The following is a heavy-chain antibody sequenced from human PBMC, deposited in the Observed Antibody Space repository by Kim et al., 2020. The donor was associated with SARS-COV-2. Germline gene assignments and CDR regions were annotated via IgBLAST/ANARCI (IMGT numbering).Heavy chain of an antibody. V-gene: IGHV4-39*01. CDR2: IYYSGST. CDR1: GGYISSSSYY. Sequence: SETLSLTCTVSGGYISSSSYYWGWIRQPPGKGLEWIGSIYYSGSTYYNPSLKSRVTISVDTSKNQFSLKLSSVAAADTAVYYCARHGGGTIVLVVYAANFDYWGQGTLVTVSS. CDR3: ARHGGGTIVLVVYAANFDY. J-gene: IGHJ4*02. D-gene: IGHD2-8*02.